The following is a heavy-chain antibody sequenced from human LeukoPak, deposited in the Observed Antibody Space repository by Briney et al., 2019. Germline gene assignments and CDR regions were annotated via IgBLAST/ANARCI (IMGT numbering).Heavy chain of an antibody. CDR2: NSGDGGST. D-gene: IGHD6-19*01. CDR3: ARESETSGWYDY. Sequence: GGSLRLSCAAPGFIFDNYAIHWVRQAPGKGLEWVSLNSGDGGSTFYADSVRGRFTISRVNTRKSLSLQMSSLRSEDTALYYCARESETSGWYDYWGQGTLVTVSS. V-gene: IGHV3-43*02. CDR1: GFIFDNYA. J-gene: IGHJ4*02.